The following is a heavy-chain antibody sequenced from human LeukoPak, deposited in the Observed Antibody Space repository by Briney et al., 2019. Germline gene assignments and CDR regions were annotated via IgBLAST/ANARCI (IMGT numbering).Heavy chain of an antibody. D-gene: IGHD2-2*01. V-gene: IGHV3-23*01. Sequence: GGSLRLSCAASGITFSSYAMTWVRQAPGKGLEWVSGINSGGDSTYYADSVKGRFTISRDNSKNTLYLQMNSLRAEDTAVYYCAKFGGGYCSTTSCYGWFDPWGRGTLVSVSS. CDR3: AKFGGGYCSTTSCYGWFDP. CDR2: INSGGDST. J-gene: IGHJ5*02. CDR1: GITFSSYA.